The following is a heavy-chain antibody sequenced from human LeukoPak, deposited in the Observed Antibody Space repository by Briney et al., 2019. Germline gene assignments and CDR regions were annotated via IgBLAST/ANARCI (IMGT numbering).Heavy chain of an antibody. Sequence: GGSLRLSCAASGFTFNTYGMHWVRQAPGKGLEWVAFIRYHGSDKYYADSVKGRFTISRDNSKNTLYLQMDSLRAEDTAVYYCANAPYGDWSFDFWGQGTLVTVSS. CDR1: GFTFNTYG. CDR2: IRYHGSDK. D-gene: IGHD4-17*01. CDR3: ANAPYGDWSFDF. V-gene: IGHV3-30*02. J-gene: IGHJ4*02.